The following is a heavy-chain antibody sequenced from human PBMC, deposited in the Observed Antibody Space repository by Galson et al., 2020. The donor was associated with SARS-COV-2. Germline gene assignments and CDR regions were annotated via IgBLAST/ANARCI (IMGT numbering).Heavy chain of an antibody. CDR1: GFTFGNYA. CDR2: ISDTGGST. D-gene: IGHD4-17*01. Sequence: QAGGSLRLSCITSGFTFGNYAMSWVRQAPGKGLEWVSGISDTGGSTKYVDSVKGRFTISRDNSLNTLYLQMNSLRVEDTAIYYCAKGSGDYLSALDYWGQGTLVTGSS. J-gene: IGHJ4*02. CDR3: AKGSGDYLSALDY. V-gene: IGHV3-23*01.